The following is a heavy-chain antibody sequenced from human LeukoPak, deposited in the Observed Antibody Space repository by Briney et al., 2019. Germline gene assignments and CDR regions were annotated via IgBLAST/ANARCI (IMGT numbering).Heavy chain of an antibody. CDR3: AKDPDFWSGYYNWFDP. J-gene: IGHJ5*02. CDR1: GFTFSSYA. Sequence: QPGGSLRLSCAASGFTFSSYAMSWVRQAPVKGLEWVSAISGSGGSTYYADSVKGRFTISRDNSKNTLYLQMNSLRAEDTAVYYCAKDPDFWSGYYNWFDPWGQGTLVTVSS. V-gene: IGHV3-23*01. D-gene: IGHD3-3*01. CDR2: ISGSGGST.